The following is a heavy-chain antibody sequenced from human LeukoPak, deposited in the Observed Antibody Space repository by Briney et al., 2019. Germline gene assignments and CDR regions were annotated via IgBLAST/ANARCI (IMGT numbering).Heavy chain of an antibody. D-gene: IGHD3-10*01. CDR3: AKDPGYYGSGSFLN. CDR2: IKQDGSEK. CDR1: GFTFSGYW. Sequence: GGSLRLSCVASGFTFSGYWMTWVRQAPGKGLEWVANIKQDGSEKYYVDSVKGRFTISRDNAKNSLFLHMNSPRAEDTAVYYCAKDPGYYGSGSFLNWGQGTLVTVSS. V-gene: IGHV3-7*01. J-gene: IGHJ4*02.